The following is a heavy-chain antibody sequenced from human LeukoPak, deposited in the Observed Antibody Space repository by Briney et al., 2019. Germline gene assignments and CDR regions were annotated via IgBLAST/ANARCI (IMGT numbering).Heavy chain of an antibody. V-gene: IGHV3-74*01. D-gene: IGHD4-17*01. CDR2: IHSDGSIT. Sequence: PGGSLRLSCAASGFTFSNSGMNWVRQAPGKGLVWVSRIHSDGSITSYADSVKGRFTVSRDNAKNTLYLQMNSLRADDTAVYYCARDRTTVTVFDYWGQGTLVTVSS. CDR1: GFTFSNSG. CDR3: ARDRTTVTVFDY. J-gene: IGHJ4*02.